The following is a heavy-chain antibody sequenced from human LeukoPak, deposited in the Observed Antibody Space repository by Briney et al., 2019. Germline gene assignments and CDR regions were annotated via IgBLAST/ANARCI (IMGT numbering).Heavy chain of an antibody. D-gene: IGHD6-6*01. CDR3: ARGPFWTIAARPVDY. CDR2: IYYSGST. Sequence: TPSETLSLTCTVSGGSISSGGYDWSWIRQHPGKGLEWVGYIYYSGSTYYNPSLKSRVTISVDTSKNQFSLKLSSVTAADTAVYYCARGPFWTIAARPVDYWGQGTLVTVSS. J-gene: IGHJ4*02. CDR1: GGSISSGGYD. V-gene: IGHV4-31*03.